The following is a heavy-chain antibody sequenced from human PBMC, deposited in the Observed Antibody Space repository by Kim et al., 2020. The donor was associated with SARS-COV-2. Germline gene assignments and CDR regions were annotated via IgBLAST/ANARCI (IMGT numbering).Heavy chain of an antibody. J-gene: IGHJ4*02. CDR1: GGSFSGYY. Sequence: SETLSLTCAVYGGSFSGYYWSWIRQPPGKGLEWIGEINHSGSTNYNPSLKSRVTISVDTSKNQFSLKLSSVTAADTAVYYCARVSSNMVRGVIFDYWGQGTLVTVSS. CDR3: ARVSSNMVRGVIFDY. V-gene: IGHV4-34*01. D-gene: IGHD3-10*01. CDR2: INHSGST.